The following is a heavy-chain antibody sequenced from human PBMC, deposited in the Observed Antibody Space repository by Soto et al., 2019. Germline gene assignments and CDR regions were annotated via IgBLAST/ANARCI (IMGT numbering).Heavy chain of an antibody. Sequence: SETLSLTCTVSGGSISRYYWSWIRQSPGKGLEWIGYIYHTGTTDYNPSLNSRVTISVDTSKKQFSLMLRSVTAADTAIFYCARLSAGHGDNHDYWGQGTLVTVSS. CDR1: GGSISRYY. CDR2: IYHTGTT. D-gene: IGHD4-17*01. J-gene: IGHJ4*02. V-gene: IGHV4-59*08. CDR3: ARLSAGHGDNHDY.